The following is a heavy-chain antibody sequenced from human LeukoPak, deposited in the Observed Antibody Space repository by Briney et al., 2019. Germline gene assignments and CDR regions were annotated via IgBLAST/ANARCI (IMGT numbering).Heavy chain of an antibody. CDR2: INPSSGGT. CDR3: ARDSRGVTTDY. J-gene: IGHJ4*02. CDR1: GYTFTGYY. D-gene: IGHD4-17*01. V-gene: IGHV1-2*02. Sequence: GASVKVSCKASGYTFTGYYMHWVRQAPGQGLEWMGWINPSSGGTNYAQKFQGRVTMTRDTSISTAYMELSRLRSDDTAVYYCARDSRGVTTDYWGQGTLVTVSS.